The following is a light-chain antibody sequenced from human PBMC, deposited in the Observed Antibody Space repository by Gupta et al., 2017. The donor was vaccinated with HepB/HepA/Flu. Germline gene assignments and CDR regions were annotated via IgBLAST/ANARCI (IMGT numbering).Light chain of an antibody. CDR2: AAS. CDR3: QQSDSTPST. CDR1: QSISSY. Sequence: DIQMTESPPSLSASVGDRVTITCRASQSISSYLNWYQQKPGKAPRLLIYAASSLQSGVPSRFSGSGSGTEFTLTISSLQPEDFATYYCQQSDSTPSTFGQGTNVQI. J-gene: IGKJ1*01. V-gene: IGKV1-39*01.